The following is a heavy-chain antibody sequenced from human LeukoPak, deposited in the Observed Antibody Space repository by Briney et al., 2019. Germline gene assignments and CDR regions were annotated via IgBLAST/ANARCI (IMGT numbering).Heavy chain of an antibody. Sequence: GGSLRLSCAASGFTFSSYWMHWVRQAPGKGLVWVSRINSDGSSTSYADSVKGRFTISRGNAKNTLYLQMNSLRAEDTAVYYCARGQGGYSYGPFDYWGQGTLVTVSS. D-gene: IGHD5-18*01. CDR3: ARGQGGYSYGPFDY. V-gene: IGHV3-74*01. CDR1: GFTFSSYW. J-gene: IGHJ4*02. CDR2: INSDGSST.